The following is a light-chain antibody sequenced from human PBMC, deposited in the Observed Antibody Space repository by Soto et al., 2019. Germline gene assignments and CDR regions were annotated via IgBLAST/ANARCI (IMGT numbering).Light chain of an antibody. V-gene: IGLV2-14*01. CDR2: EVS. CDR3: SSYTSSNTYV. J-gene: IGLJ1*01. CDR1: SSDVGGYNY. Sequence: QSALTQPASVSGSPGQSITISCTGTSSDVGGYNYVSWYQQHPGKAPKLMIYEVSNRPSGVSNRFSGSKSGNTASLTISGLQAEDEADYYCSSYTSSNTYVFGTGTRSP.